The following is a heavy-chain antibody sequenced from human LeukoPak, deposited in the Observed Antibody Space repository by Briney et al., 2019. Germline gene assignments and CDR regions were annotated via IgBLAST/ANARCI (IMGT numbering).Heavy chain of an antibody. Sequence: PGGSLRLTCTASGFTFSTYAISWVRQAPGEGLEWVSGISGSGGSTYYTDSVKGRFTISRDNSKNTLHLQMSSLRAEDTALYYCVKDRCDRTTCPEVWGQGTLVTVSS. CDR1: GFTFSTYA. D-gene: IGHD2-2*01. CDR2: ISGSGGST. V-gene: IGHV3-23*01. J-gene: IGHJ4*02. CDR3: VKDRCDRTTCPEV.